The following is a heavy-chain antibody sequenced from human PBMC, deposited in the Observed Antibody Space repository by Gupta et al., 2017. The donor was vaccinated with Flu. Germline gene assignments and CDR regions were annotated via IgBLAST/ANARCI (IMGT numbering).Heavy chain of an antibody. CDR1: GFPFSGST. CDR2: IRSKANSYTT. D-gene: IGHD3/OR15-3a*01. J-gene: IGHJ5*02. CDR3: ARGMDGGWFDP. V-gene: IGHV3-73*01. Sequence: EVQLVESGGGLVQPGGSLKLSCAASGFPFSGSTMHWVRQASGKGLGWVSRIRSKANSYTTVYAASVKGRFTISRDYSKNTAYLQMNSLQTDDTAVYYCARGMDGGWFDPRGQGTLVTVSS.